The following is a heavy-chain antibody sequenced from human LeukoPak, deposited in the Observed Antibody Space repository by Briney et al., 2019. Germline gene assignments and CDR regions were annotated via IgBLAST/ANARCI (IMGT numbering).Heavy chain of an antibody. D-gene: IGHD6-13*01. CDR1: GGSISSYY. V-gene: IGHV4-4*07. CDR2: IYTSGST. J-gene: IGHJ6*03. CDR3: ARGSRIAAAGTVGYYYYYMDV. Sequence: SETLSLTCTVSGGSISSYYWSWIRHPAGKGLEWIGRIYTSGSTNYNPSLKSRVTMSVDTSKNQFSLKLSSVTAADTAVYYCARGSRIAAAGTVGYYYYYMDVWGKGTTVTVSS.